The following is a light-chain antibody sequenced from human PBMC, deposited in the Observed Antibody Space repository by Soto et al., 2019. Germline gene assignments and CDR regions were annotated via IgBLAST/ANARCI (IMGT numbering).Light chain of an antibody. V-gene: IGLV2-23*03. CDR3: CSYAGTSTFLWV. CDR1: SSDVGSYNL. CDR2: EGS. Sequence: QSALTQPASVSGSLGQSITISCTGTSSDVGSYNLVSWYQQHPGKAPKLMIYEGSKRPSGVSNRFSGSKSGNTASLTISGLQAEDEADYYCCSYAGTSTFLWVFGGGTKLTVL. J-gene: IGLJ3*02.